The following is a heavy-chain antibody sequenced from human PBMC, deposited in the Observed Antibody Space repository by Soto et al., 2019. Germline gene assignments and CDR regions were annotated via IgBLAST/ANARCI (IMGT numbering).Heavy chain of an antibody. J-gene: IGHJ6*02. V-gene: IGHV3-74*03. CDR3: ARDHDHYYYYGLDV. CDR2: ISSDGDVI. Sequence: EVQLVESGGGLVQPGGSLRLSCTASGFAFSTHWMHWVRQAPGKGLVWVSRISSDGDVISYADSVKGRFTISRDNAKKPLYLQMNSLRVGETDLYYCARDHDHYYYYGLDVWGQGTTVTVS. CDR1: GFAFSTHW.